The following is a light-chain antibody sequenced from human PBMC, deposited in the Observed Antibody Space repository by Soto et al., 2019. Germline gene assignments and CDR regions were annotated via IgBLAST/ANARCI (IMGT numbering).Light chain of an antibody. V-gene: IGKV1-13*02. CDR2: DAS. J-gene: IGKJ4*01. CDR3: QQFNSYPF. Sequence: AIQLTQSPSSLSASVGDRVTITCRASQGISSALAWYQQKPGKAPKLLIYDASSLESGVPSRFSGSGSGTEFTPHISSLQPEDFATYYCQQFNSYPFFGGGTKVEIK. CDR1: QGISSA.